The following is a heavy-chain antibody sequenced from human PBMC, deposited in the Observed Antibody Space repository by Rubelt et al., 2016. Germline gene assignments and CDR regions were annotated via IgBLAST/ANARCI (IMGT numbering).Heavy chain of an antibody. Sequence: RGLEWLGRTYYRSKWYNDYAVSVKSRITINPDTSKNQFSLQLNSVTPEDTAVYYCARSRKEGGNVGYWYFDLWGRGTLVTVSS. V-gene: IGHV6-1*01. D-gene: IGHD1-26*01. CDR3: ARSRKEGGNVGYWYFDL. J-gene: IGHJ2*01. CDR2: TYYRSKWYN.